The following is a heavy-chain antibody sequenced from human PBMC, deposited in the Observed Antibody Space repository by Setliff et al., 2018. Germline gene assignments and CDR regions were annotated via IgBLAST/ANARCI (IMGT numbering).Heavy chain of an antibody. CDR2: INVSGGSA. D-gene: IGHD3-22*01. CDR3: ARDADNYDTSENPIFDY. V-gene: IGHV1-46*02. CDR1: GGNFNNYA. J-gene: IGHJ4*02. Sequence: ASVKVSCKASGGNFNNYAINWVRQAPGQGLEWVGRINVSGGSASYAEKFQGRVTMTRDTSTTTTYMELRNLRSDDTAVYYCARDADNYDTSENPIFDYWGQGTLVTVSS.